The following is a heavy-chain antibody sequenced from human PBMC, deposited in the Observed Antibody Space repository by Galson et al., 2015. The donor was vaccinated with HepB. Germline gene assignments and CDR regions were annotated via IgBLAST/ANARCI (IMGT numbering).Heavy chain of an antibody. Sequence: SLRLSCAASGFTFSSYGMHWVRQAPGKGLEWVAVIWYDGSNKYYADSVKGRFTISRDNSKNTLYLQMNSLRAEDTAVYYCARGADYYDSSSLMTPAFIDYWGQGTLVTVSS. D-gene: IGHD3-22*01. CDR2: IWYDGSNK. CDR3: ARGADYYDSSSLMTPAFIDY. CDR1: GFTFSSYG. V-gene: IGHV3-33*01. J-gene: IGHJ4*02.